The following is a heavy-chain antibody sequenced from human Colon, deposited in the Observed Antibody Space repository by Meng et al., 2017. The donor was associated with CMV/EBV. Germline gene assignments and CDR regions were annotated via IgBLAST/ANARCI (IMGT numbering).Heavy chain of an antibody. V-gene: IGHV3-72*01. CDR2: IRKKVNSYTT. CDR3: AKGGTDPWDS. CDR1: GFTFSSYA. Sequence: GESLKISCAASGFTFSSYAMSWVRQAPGKGLEWVGRIRKKVNSYTTEYAASVRCRFTVSRDDSKNSLYLQMNSLKIEDTAVYYCAKGGTDPWDSWGQGTLVTVSS. J-gene: IGHJ4*02.